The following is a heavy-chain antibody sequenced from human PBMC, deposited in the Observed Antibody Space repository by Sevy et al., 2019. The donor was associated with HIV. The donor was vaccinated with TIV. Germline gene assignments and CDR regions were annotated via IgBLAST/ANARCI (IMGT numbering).Heavy chain of an antibody. CDR1: GFIFSRYG. V-gene: IGHV3-33*01. CDR2: IFNDGKTK. J-gene: IGHJ4*02. D-gene: IGHD1-26*01. Sequence: GGSLRLSCKASGFIFSRYGVHWVRQAPGKGLEWVASIFNDGKTKYYGDAVKGRFTMSRDDSKNTLYLQMDSLRAEDTAVYYCARESGSDWYLDYWGQGTLVTVSS. CDR3: ARESGSDWYLDY.